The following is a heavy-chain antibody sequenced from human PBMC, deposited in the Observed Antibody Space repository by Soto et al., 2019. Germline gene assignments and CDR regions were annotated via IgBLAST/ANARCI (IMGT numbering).Heavy chain of an antibody. V-gene: IGHV4-30-4*01. CDR3: ARGGRRARVLWFGEPTNWFDP. J-gene: IGHJ5*02. CDR1: GGSISSGDYY. Sequence: PSETLSLTCTVSGGSISSGDYYWSWIRQPPGKGLEWIGYIYYSGSTYYNPSLKSRVTISVDTSKNQFSLKLSSVTAADTAVYYCARGGRRARVLWFGEPTNWFDPWGQGTLVTVS. CDR2: IYYSGST. D-gene: IGHD3-10*01.